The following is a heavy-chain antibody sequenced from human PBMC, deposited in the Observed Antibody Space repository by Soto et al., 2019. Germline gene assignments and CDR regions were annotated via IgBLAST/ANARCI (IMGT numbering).Heavy chain of an antibody. V-gene: IGHV3-30*18. J-gene: IGHJ6*02. Sequence: GGSLRLSCAASGFTFSDFGMHWVRQAPGKGLEWVAIISYDGILKYYADSVKGRFTISRGTSKGAVYLQMNSLTPEDTAVYYFAKDFKVSGGHYGSLNYYYGMDVWGQGTTVTVSS. D-gene: IGHD3-10*01. CDR1: GFTFSDFG. CDR2: ISYDGILK. CDR3: AKDFKVSGGHYGSLNYYYGMDV.